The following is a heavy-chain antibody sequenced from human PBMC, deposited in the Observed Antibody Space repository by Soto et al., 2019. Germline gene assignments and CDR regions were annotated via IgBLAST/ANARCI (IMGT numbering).Heavy chain of an antibody. D-gene: IGHD6-19*01. CDR3: ARVSKQWLDPSRGHFDY. Sequence: ASVKVSCKASGYTFTSYGISWVRQAPGQGLEWMGWISAYNGNTNYAQKLQGRVTMTTDTSTSTAYMELRSLRSDDTAVYYCARVSKQWLDPSRGHFDYWGQGTLVTVSS. J-gene: IGHJ4*02. V-gene: IGHV1-18*01. CDR1: GYTFTSYG. CDR2: ISAYNGNT.